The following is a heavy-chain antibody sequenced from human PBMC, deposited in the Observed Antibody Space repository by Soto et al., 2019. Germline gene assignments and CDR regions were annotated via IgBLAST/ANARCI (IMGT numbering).Heavy chain of an antibody. D-gene: IGHD3-22*01. V-gene: IGHV4-59*01. J-gene: IGHJ5*02. Sequence: SETLSLTCTVSGGSISSYYWSWIRQPPEKGLEWIGYIYYSGSTNYNSSLKSRVTISVETSKNQFSLKLSPVTAADTSVYYCARYYYASSRYCYSRPWGQGTLGPLSS. CDR3: ARYYYASSRYCYSRP. CDR2: IYYSGST. CDR1: GGSISSYY.